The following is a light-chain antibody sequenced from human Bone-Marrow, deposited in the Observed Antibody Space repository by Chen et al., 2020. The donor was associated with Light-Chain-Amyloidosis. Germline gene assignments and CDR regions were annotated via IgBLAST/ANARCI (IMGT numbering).Light chain of an antibody. CDR2: DNN. CDR3: GTWDISLSARV. Sequence: QSVLTQPPSVSAAPGQKVTISCSGNDSNIGKNYISWYQQVPGTAPKLLIYDNNNRPSGIPDRFSGSKSGTSATRGITGLQTGDEADYYCGTWDISLSARVFGGGTKLTVL. V-gene: IGLV1-51*01. CDR1: DSNIGKNY. J-gene: IGLJ3*02.